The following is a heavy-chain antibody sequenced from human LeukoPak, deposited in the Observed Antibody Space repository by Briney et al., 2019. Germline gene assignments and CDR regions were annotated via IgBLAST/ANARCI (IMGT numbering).Heavy chain of an antibody. CDR2: IDYSGNT. J-gene: IGHJ6*03. Sequence: SETLSLTCAVYGGSFSGLYWTWIRQTPGKGLEWIGEIDYSGNTNYNPSLKSRVTISIDTSKNQFSLKVRSVTAADTAVYYCARPMGYYYYHYIDVWGKGTTVTVSS. V-gene: IGHV4-34*01. CDR1: GGSFSGLY. D-gene: IGHD3-10*01. CDR3: ARPMGYYYYHYIDV.